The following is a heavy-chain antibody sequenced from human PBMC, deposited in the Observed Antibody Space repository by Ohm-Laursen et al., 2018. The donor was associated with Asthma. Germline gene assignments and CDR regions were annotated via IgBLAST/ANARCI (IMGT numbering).Heavy chain of an antibody. CDR2: ILYDGSDK. V-gene: IGHV3-33*01. Sequence: SLRLSCAASGFTFSNFAMHWGRQAPGKGLEWVAGILYDGSDKNYAASVKGQFTISRDNSKNTLYLQMNSLRAEDTAVYSCARGRVEARRSAYYYHRMDVWGQGTTVTVSS. CDR1: GFTFSNFA. D-gene: IGHD6-6*01. J-gene: IGHJ6*02. CDR3: ARGRVEARRSAYYYHRMDV.